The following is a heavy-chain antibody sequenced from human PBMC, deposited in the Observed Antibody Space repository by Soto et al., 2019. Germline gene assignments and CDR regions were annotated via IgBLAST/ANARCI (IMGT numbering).Heavy chain of an antibody. J-gene: IGHJ4*02. V-gene: IGHV5-51*01. CDR1: GYSFANYW. Sequence: PGESLKISCKGSGYSFANYWIGWVRQVPGKGLEWMGIIYPGDSDTRYSPSFQGHVTISADKSLNTAYLQWTSLKASDTGKYFCARAHSNGWSQHFDYWGQGVLVTVSS. CDR2: IYPGDSDT. D-gene: IGHD6-13*01. CDR3: ARAHSNGWSQHFDY.